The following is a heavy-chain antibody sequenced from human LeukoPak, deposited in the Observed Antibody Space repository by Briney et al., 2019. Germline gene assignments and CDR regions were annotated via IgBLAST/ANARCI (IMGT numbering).Heavy chain of an antibody. Sequence: ASVKVSCKASGYTFTSNYIHWVRQAPGQGLEWMGMIYPRDGSTSYAQKFQGRVTVTRDTSASTAYMELSSLRSEDTAVYYCARDFGYWNYADYWGQGTLVTVSS. CDR2: IYPRDGST. D-gene: IGHD6-25*01. CDR3: ARDFGYWNYADY. V-gene: IGHV1-46*01. J-gene: IGHJ4*02. CDR1: GYTFTSNY.